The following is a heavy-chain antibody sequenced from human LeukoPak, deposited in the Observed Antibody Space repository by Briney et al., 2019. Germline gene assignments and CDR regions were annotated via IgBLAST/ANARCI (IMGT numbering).Heavy chain of an antibody. CDR2: ISYDGSNK. CDR3: AKEGTAAAGPAYYYYGMDV. Sequence: GGSLRLSCAASGFTFSSYGMHWVRQAPGKGLEWVAVISYDGSNKYYADSVKGRFTISRDNSKNPLYLQMNSLRAEDTAVYYCAKEGTAAAGPAYYYYGMDVWGQGTTVTVSS. D-gene: IGHD6-13*01. CDR1: GFTFSSYG. V-gene: IGHV3-30*18. J-gene: IGHJ6*02.